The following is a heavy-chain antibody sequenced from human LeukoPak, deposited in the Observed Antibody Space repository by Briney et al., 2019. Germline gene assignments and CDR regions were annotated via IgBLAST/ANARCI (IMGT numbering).Heavy chain of an antibody. D-gene: IGHD6-19*01. V-gene: IGHV4-59*08. Sequence: SDTLSLTWTVSGDSISTYYGSWIRQPPGKGLEWLGYIYYSGSTSYNPSLKSRVTISIDTSKNQFSLKLSSVTAADTAVYYCARPRAQWLGNDGFDMWGQGTLVTVSS. J-gene: IGHJ3*02. CDR1: GDSISTYY. CDR2: IYYSGST. CDR3: ARPRAQWLGNDGFDM.